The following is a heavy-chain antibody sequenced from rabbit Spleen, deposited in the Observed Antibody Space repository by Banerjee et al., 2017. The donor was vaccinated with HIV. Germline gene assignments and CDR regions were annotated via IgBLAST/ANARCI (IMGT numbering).Heavy chain of an antibody. D-gene: IGHD8-1*01. V-gene: IGHV1S40*01. J-gene: IGHJ4*01. CDR3: ARDAGSGHYIDAYFDL. CDR2: AYAGSSGST. Sequence: QSLEESGGGLVKPGASLTLTCKASGFSFDSGYDMCWVRQAPGKGLEWVACAYAGSSGSTYSATWAKGRFTISKTSSTTVTLQMTSLSAADTATYFCARDAGSGHYIDAYFDLWGPGTLVTVS. CDR1: GFSFDSGYD.